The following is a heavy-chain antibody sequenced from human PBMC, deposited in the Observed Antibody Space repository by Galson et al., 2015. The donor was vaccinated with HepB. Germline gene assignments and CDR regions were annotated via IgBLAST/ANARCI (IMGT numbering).Heavy chain of an antibody. D-gene: IGHD6-19*01. J-gene: IGHJ6*02. V-gene: IGHV1-18*04. CDR2: ISAYNGNT. CDR1: GYTFSSYG. CDR3: ARDGRTRIAVAGTFGYGMDV. Sequence: SVKVSCKASGYTFSSYGISWVRQAPGQGLEWMGWISAYNGNTSYAQNLQGRVTMTTDTSTSTAYMELRSLRSDDTAVYYCARDGRTRIAVAGTFGYGMDVWGQGTTVTVSS.